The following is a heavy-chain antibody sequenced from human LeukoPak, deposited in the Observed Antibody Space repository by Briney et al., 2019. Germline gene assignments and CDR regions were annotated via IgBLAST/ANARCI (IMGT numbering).Heavy chain of an antibody. D-gene: IGHD6-13*01. CDR1: GGSFSGYY. Sequence: SETLSLTCAVYGGSFSGYYWSWIRQPPGKGLEWIGEINHSGSTNYNPSLKSRVTISVDMSKNQFSLKLSSVTAADTAVYYCARVRAAAGTMTSDYWGQGTLVTVSS. J-gene: IGHJ4*02. V-gene: IGHV4-34*01. CDR3: ARVRAAAGTMTSDY. CDR2: INHSGST.